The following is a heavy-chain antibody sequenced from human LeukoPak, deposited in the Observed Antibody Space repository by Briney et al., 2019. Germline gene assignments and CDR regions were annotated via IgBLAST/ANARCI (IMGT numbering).Heavy chain of an antibody. CDR3: AREERGYSGDY. CDR1: GYTFNTYG. CDR2: ISAYNGQT. D-gene: IGHD5-18*01. Sequence: GASVKVSCKASGYTFNTYGISWVRQAPGQGLEWMGWISAYNGQTNYAQKLQGRITLTTDTSTSTAYMELRSLRSDDTAMYYCAREERGYSGDYWGQGTLVTVSS. V-gene: IGHV1-18*01. J-gene: IGHJ4*02.